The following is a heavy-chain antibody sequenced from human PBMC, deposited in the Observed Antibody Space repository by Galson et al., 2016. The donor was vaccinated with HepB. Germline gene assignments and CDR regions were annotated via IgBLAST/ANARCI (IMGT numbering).Heavy chain of an antibody. Sequence: ETLSLTCTVSGGSISSSSYYWGWIRQPPGKGLEWIGSIYYSGSTYYNPSLQSRVTISVDTSKNQFSLKMSSVTAADTAVYYCARRFRYTYGPPYGMDVWGQGTPVTVSS. CDR2: IYYSGST. CDR3: ARRFRYTYGPPYGMDV. J-gene: IGHJ6*02. V-gene: IGHV4-39*01. D-gene: IGHD5-18*01. CDR1: GGSISSSSYY.